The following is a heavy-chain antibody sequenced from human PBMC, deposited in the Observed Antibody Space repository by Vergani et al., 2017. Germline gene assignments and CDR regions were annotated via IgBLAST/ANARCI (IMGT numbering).Heavy chain of an antibody. Sequence: QVQLVESGGSVVQPGGSLTLSCATSGFTFNEYSFHWVRQAAGKGLDWVAFIRNDGTFKDHRDSVKGRFTISRDDAKNILYLEMNSLRGEDTGVYYCVRDWYRHGTKNEVDGGDEWGQGTLVTVSS. J-gene: IGHJ4*02. CDR1: GFTFNEYS. V-gene: IGHV3-30*02. D-gene: IGHD6-13*01. CDR3: VRDWYRHGTKNEVDGGDE. CDR2: IRNDGTFK.